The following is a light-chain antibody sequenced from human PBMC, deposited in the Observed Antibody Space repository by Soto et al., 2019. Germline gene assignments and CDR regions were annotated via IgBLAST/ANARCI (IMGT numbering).Light chain of an antibody. CDR1: QGISSW. Sequence: DIQMTQAPSSVSASVGDRVTITCRASQGISSWVAWYQQKTGKAPKLLIYAASSLQSGVPSRFSGSGSGTDFTLTISSLHPEDFATYYCQQADSFPLTLGGGTKVEIK. CDR3: QQADSFPLT. CDR2: AAS. V-gene: IGKV1-12*01. J-gene: IGKJ4*01.